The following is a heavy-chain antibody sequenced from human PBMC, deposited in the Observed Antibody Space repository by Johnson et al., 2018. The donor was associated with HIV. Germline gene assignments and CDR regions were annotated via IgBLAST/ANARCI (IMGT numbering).Heavy chain of an antibody. CDR3: AKRMYYYASGSPWVDAFDI. J-gene: IGHJ3*02. CDR2: IKSKTDGGTT. D-gene: IGHD3-10*01. CDR1: GFTFSNAW. V-gene: IGHV3-15*01. Sequence: VQLVESGGGLVKPGGSLRLSCAASGFTFSNAWMSWVRQAPGKGLEWVGRIKSKTDGGTTDYAAPVKGRFTISRDDSKNTLYLQMNSLRAEDTALYYCAKRMYYYASGSPWVDAFDIWGQGTMVTVSS.